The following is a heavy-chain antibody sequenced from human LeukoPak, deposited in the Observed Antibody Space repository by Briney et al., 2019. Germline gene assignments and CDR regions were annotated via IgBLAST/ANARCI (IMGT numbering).Heavy chain of an antibody. CDR2: IYPGDSDT. J-gene: IGHJ6*03. Sequence: GESLKISCKGSGYSFTSYWIGWVRQMPGKGLEWMGIIYPGDSDTRYSPSFQGQVTISADKSISTAYLQWSSLKASDTAMYYCARQRRGQTSTLNYYYYMDVWGKGTTVTVSS. CDR3: ARQRRGQTSTLNYYYYMDV. V-gene: IGHV5-51*01. D-gene: IGHD3-10*01. CDR1: GYSFTSYW.